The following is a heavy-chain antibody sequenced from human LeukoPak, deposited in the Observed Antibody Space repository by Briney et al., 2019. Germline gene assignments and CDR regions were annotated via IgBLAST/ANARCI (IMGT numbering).Heavy chain of an antibody. CDR3: TTDPFFGVKGPYDAFDI. CDR2: IKSKTDGGTT. J-gene: IGHJ3*02. D-gene: IGHD3-10*01. Sequence: GGSLRLSCAASGFTFSNAWMSWVRQAPGKGLEWVGRIKSKTDGGTTDYAAPVKGRFTISRDDSKNTLYLQMNSLKTEDTAVYYCTTDPFFGVKGPYDAFDIWGQGTMVTVSS. V-gene: IGHV3-15*01. CDR1: GFTFSNAW.